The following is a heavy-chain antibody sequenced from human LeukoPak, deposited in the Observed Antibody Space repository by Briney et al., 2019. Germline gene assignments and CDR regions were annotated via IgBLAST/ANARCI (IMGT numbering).Heavy chain of an antibody. CDR1: GSTFSNYA. V-gene: IGHV3-23*01. J-gene: IGHJ4*02. Sequence: GGSLRLSCAASGSTFSNYAMMWVRQAPGKRLEWISSITGSGDGTYYADSVRGRFTISRDNSENTLYLQVNSLRVEDTAVYLCVKGFVHPTYYFDYWGQGTLVTVSS. CDR2: ITGSGDGT. D-gene: IGHD3-10*01. CDR3: VKGFVHPTYYFDY.